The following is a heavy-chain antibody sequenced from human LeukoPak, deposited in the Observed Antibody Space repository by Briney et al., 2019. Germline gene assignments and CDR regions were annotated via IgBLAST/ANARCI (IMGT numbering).Heavy chain of an antibody. CDR3: AAIRYGSGFSLDY. Sequence: GASVKVSCKASGYTFTGYYMHWVLQAPGQGLEWMGWINPNSGGTNSAQKFQGRVTMTRDTSISTAYMELSSLRSDDTAVYYCAAIRYGSGFSLDYWGQGTLVTVSS. CDR2: INPNSGGT. D-gene: IGHD3-10*01. CDR1: GYTFTGYY. V-gene: IGHV1-2*02. J-gene: IGHJ4*02.